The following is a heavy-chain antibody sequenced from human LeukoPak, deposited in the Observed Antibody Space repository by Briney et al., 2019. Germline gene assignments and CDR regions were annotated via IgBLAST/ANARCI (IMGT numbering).Heavy chain of an antibody. V-gene: IGHV3-30*18. J-gene: IGHJ4*02. CDR3: AKVGITMIVVVPDVDY. D-gene: IGHD3-22*01. Sequence: GGSLRLSCAASGFTFSSYGMHWVRQAPGKGLEGVAVISYDGSNKYYADSVKGRFTISRDNSKNTLYLQMNSLRAEDTAVYYCAKVGITMIVVVPDVDYWGQGTLVTVSS. CDR1: GFTFSSYG. CDR2: ISYDGSNK.